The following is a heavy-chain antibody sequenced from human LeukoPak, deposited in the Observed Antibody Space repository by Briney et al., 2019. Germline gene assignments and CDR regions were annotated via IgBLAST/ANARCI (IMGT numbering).Heavy chain of an antibody. D-gene: IGHD4-17*01. CDR1: GFTSSSYA. Sequence: PGGSLRLSCAASGFTSSSYAMNWVRQAPGKGLEWVSAINSNGGSTYYADSVKGRFTISRDNSKNTLYLQMNSLRAEDTAVYYCAKAGTTVTTGASAFDIWGQGTMVTVSS. CDR3: AKAGTTVTTGASAFDI. V-gene: IGHV3-23*01. J-gene: IGHJ3*02. CDR2: INSNGGST.